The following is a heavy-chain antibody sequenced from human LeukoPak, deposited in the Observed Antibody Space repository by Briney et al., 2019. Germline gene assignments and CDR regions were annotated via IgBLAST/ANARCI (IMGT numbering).Heavy chain of an antibody. D-gene: IGHD1-26*01. V-gene: IGHV1-18*01. CDR1: GYTFTSYG. J-gene: IGHJ4*02. Sequence: ASVKVSCKASGYTFTSYGISWVRQAPGQGLEWMGWISAYNGNTNYAQKLQGRVTMTTDTSTSTAYMELRSLRSDDTAVYYCAIPRGSGSYYSYFDYWGQGTLVTVSS. CDR3: AIPRGSGSYYSYFDY. CDR2: ISAYNGNT.